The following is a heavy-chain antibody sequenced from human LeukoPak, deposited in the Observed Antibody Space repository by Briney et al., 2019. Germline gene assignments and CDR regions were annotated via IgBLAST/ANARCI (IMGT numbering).Heavy chain of an antibody. CDR2: TYYRSKWYY. CDR1: GDSFSSNSAA. CDR3: ARDPVGGSTIFDY. Sequence: SQTLSLTCAISGDSFSSNSAAWDWIRQSPSRGLEWLGRTYYRSKWYYDYAVAVKSRISINPDTSKNQFSLQLSSVTPEDTAVYYCARDPVGGSTIFDYWGQGTLVTVSS. J-gene: IGHJ4*02. V-gene: IGHV6-1*01. D-gene: IGHD1-26*01.